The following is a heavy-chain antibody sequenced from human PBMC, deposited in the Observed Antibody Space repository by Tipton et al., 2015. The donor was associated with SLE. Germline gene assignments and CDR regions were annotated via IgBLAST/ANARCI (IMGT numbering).Heavy chain of an antibody. Sequence: LRLSCAVSGYSISSGSYWGWIRQPPGKGLEWIGCLFHSGSTYYNPSLKRRVTISGDTSRNQFSLKLSSVTAADTAVYYCARCRKWRDSSSYYDYFDYWGQGTLVTVSS. D-gene: IGHD6-13*01. CDR3: ARCRKWRDSSSYYDYFDY. J-gene: IGHJ4*02. V-gene: IGHV4-38-2*01. CDR1: GYSISSGSY. CDR2: LFHSGST.